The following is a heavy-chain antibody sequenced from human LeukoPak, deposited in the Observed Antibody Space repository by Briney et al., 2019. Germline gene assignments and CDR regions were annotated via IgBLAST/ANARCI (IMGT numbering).Heavy chain of an antibody. Sequence: ASVKVSCKASGYTFASYDINWVRQATGHGLEWMGWMNPNSGNTGYIQKFQGRVTMTRDTSISTAYMELSSLRSEDTAVYYCARTLRRHCSGGSCYSPHLDYWGQGTLVTVSS. J-gene: IGHJ4*02. V-gene: IGHV1-8*01. CDR3: ARTLRRHCSGGSCYSPHLDY. CDR2: MNPNSGNT. D-gene: IGHD2-15*01. CDR1: GYTFASYD.